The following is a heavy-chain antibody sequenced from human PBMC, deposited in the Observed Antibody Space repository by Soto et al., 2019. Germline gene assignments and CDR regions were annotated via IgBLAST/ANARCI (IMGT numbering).Heavy chain of an antibody. J-gene: IGHJ4*02. Sequence: GGSLRLSCAASGFTFSDYAMGWVRQAPGKGLKWVSSIGGSGGSISYTDSVKGRFTISRDNSKNTLYLQMNSLRAEDTAVYYCAKKKTGRYPFAYWGQGTLVTVSS. V-gene: IGHV3-23*01. D-gene: IGHD1-26*01. CDR2: IGGSGGSI. CDR1: GFTFSDYA. CDR3: AKKKTGRYPFAY.